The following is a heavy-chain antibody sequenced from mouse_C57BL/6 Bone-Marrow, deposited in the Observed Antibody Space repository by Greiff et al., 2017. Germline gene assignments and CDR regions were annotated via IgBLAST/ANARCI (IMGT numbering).Heavy chain of an antibody. J-gene: IGHJ3*01. D-gene: IGHD1-1*01. CDR1: GYTFTSYG. CDR3: ARLEGSSYSFAY. V-gene: IGHV1-81*01. Sequence: QVQLQQSGAELARPGASVKLSCKASGYTFTSYGISWVKQRTGQGLEWIGEIYPRSGNTYYNEKFKGKATLTADKSSSTAYMELRSRTSEDSAVYFCARLEGSSYSFAYWGQGTLVTVAA. CDR2: IYPRSGNT.